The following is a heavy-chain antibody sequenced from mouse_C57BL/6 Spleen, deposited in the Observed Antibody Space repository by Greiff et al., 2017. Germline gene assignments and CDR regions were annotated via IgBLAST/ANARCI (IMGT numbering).Heavy chain of an antibody. CDR1: GFTFTDYY. V-gene: IGHV7-3*01. Sequence: DVMLVESGGGLVQPGGSLSLSCAASGFTFTDYYMSWVRQPPGKALEWLGFIRNKANGYTTEYSASVKGRFTISRDNSQSILYLQMNALRAEDSATYYCARLPYDYYWYFDVWGTGTTVTVSS. CDR2: IRNKANGYTT. J-gene: IGHJ1*03. CDR3: ARLPYDYYWYFDV. D-gene: IGHD2-4*01.